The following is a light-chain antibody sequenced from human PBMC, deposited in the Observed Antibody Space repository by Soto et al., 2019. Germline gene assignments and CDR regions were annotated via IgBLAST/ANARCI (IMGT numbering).Light chain of an antibody. CDR1: SSNIGSNY. Sequence: QSVLTQPPSASGTPGQRVTISCSGSSSNIGSNYVYWYHQLPGTAPKLVIYSNNQRHSGVPDRFSGSKSGTSASLAISGLQSEDEADYYCAAWDDSLNGWVFGVGTKLTVL. CDR2: SNN. J-gene: IGLJ3*02. CDR3: AAWDDSLNGWV. V-gene: IGLV1-44*01.